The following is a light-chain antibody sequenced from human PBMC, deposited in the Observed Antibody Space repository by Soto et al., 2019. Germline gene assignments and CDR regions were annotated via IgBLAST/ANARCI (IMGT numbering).Light chain of an antibody. Sequence: EIVLTQSPGTLSLYPGERATLSCRASQSVRTTYLAWYQQKPGQAPRLLIYNASNRTTGIPDRFSGSGSGTDFTLTINRLEPADFAVYFCQQYGSSPLTFGGGTKVDIK. V-gene: IGKV3-20*01. CDR2: NAS. CDR1: QSVRTTY. J-gene: IGKJ4*01. CDR3: QQYGSSPLT.